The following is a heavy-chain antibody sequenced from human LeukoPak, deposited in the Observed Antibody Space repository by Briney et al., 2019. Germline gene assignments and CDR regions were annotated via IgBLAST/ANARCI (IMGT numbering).Heavy chain of an antibody. Sequence: PGGSLRLSCAASGFTVSGDSMSWVRQAPGKGLEWVSLIYSGDSTYYADSVQGRFTISRDNSKNTLYLQMNSLRAEDTAMYYCATVSGGDYFDYWGQGTLVTVSS. CDR2: IYSGDST. CDR3: ATVSGGDYFDY. J-gene: IGHJ4*02. V-gene: IGHV3-53*01. CDR1: GFTVSGDS. D-gene: IGHD3-10*01.